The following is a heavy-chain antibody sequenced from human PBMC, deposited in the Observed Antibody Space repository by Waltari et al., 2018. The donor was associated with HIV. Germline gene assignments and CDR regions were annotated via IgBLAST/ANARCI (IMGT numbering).Heavy chain of an antibody. V-gene: IGHV3-23*01. CDR2: IRGRGGST. CDR1: GFTFEGYA. CDR3: AKFRGSGSDD. J-gene: IGHJ4*02. D-gene: IGHD3-10*01. Sequence: EVQLLESGGGLVQPGGALRLPCAASGFTFEGYAMTWVRLAPGKGLEWVSGIRGRGGSTFYADSVKGRFAISRVNSKNTLYLQMNALRAEDTAVYYCAKFRGSGSDDWGQGAQVTVSS.